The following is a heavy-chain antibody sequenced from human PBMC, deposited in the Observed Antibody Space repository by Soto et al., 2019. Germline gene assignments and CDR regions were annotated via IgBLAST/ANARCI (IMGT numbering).Heavy chain of an antibody. Sequence: QVPLVESGGGLVKPGGSLRLSCAASGFTFSDYYMSWIRQAPGKGLEWVSYISSSGSTIYYADSVKGRFTISRDNAKNSLYLQMNSLRAEDTAVYYCARTSSGYYVLPLLRGMDVWGQGTTVTVSS. V-gene: IGHV3-11*01. CDR2: ISSSGSTI. J-gene: IGHJ6*02. CDR1: GFTFSDYY. D-gene: IGHD3-3*01. CDR3: ARTSSGYYVLPLLRGMDV.